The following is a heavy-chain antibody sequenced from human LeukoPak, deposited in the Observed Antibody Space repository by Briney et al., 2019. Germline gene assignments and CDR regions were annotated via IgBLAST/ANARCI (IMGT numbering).Heavy chain of an antibody. Sequence: PGESLRLSCAASGFTFSSYWMSWVRQAPGKGLEWVANIKQDGSEKYYVDSVKGRFTISRDNAKNSLYLQMNSLRPEDTAVYYCARGREYYDSSGYFYPYNYGMDVWGQGTTVTVSS. CDR1: GFTFSSYW. V-gene: IGHV3-7*01. CDR3: ARGREYYDSSGYFYPYNYGMDV. D-gene: IGHD3-22*01. J-gene: IGHJ6*02. CDR2: IKQDGSEK.